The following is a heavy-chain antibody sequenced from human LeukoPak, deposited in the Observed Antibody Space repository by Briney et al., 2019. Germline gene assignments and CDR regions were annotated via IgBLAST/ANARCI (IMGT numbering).Heavy chain of an antibody. Sequence: ASVKVSCKASGYTFTGYYMHWVLQAPGQGLEWMGRINPNSGGTNYAQKFQGRVTMTRDTSISTAYMELSRLRSDDTAVYYCARRKKWELAENYFDYWGQGTLVTVSS. CDR3: ARRKKWELAENYFDY. CDR1: GYTFTGYY. V-gene: IGHV1-2*06. D-gene: IGHD1-26*01. J-gene: IGHJ4*02. CDR2: INPNSGGT.